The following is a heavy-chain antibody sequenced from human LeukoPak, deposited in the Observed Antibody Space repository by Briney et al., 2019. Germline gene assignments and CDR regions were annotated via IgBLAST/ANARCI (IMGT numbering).Heavy chain of an antibody. D-gene: IGHD3-16*02. CDR1: RFTLSSYA. V-gene: IGHV3-33*01. J-gene: IGHJ6*04. CDR3: ARDLRVWGNYPSGMDV. Sequence: GRSLRLSCGASRFTLSSYAMQWVRQAPGKVLEGVAVIWYDGSNKYYADYVKGRFSISRDNSKNTLYLQMNSLRAEDTAVYYCARDLRVWGNYPSGMDVWGKGTTVTVSS. CDR2: IWYDGSNK.